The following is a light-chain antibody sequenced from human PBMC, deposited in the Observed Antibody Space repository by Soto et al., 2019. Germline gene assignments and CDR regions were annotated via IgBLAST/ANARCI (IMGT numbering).Light chain of an antibody. CDR1: QSVSSY. CDR3: QHYNSYSEA. J-gene: IGKJ1*01. Sequence: DNVLTQSPATLSLSPGERATLSCRASQSVSSYLAWYQQKPGQAPRLLIYDASNRATGIPARFSGSGSGTDFTLTISSLQPDDFATYYCQHYNSYSEAFGQGTKVDIK. CDR2: DAS. V-gene: IGKV3-11*01.